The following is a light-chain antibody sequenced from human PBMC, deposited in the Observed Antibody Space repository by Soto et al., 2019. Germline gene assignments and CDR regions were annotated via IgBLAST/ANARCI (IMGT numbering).Light chain of an antibody. V-gene: IGKV3-20*01. CDR3: HQYGNSPRA. Sequence: EIVLTQSPGTLSLSPGERATLSCRASQSVSSYLAWYQQKPGQAPRLLIYGASSRATGIPDRFSGSGSVTDFTRTMRRVEPDDVAVYYCHQYGNSPRAFGEGTKVEI. J-gene: IGKJ4*02. CDR2: GAS. CDR1: QSVSSY.